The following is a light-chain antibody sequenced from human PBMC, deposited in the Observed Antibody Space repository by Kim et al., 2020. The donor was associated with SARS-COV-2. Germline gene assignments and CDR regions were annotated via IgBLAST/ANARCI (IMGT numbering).Light chain of an antibody. CDR3: ASYTTTSTLEGV. V-gene: IGLV2-14*03. CDR2: DVT. Sequence: ITITCTGDSSDIGGYNFVSGYQQHPGKAPKLIIYDVTHRPSGVSDRFSGSKSGNTASLSISGLQADDEADYYCASYTTTSTLEGVFGGGTQLTVL. J-gene: IGLJ2*01. CDR1: SSDIGGYNF.